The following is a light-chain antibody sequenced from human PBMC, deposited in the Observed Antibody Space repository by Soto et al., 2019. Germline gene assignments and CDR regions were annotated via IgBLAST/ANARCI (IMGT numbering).Light chain of an antibody. J-gene: IGKJ1*01. CDR2: GAS. CDR1: QSVSSSY. V-gene: IGKV3-20*01. Sequence: EIVLTQSPVTLSLSPGERATLSCRASQSVSSSYLAWYQQKPGQAPRLLIYGASSRATGIPDRFSGSGSGTDFTLTISRLEPEDFALYYCQQYGSSPWTFGQGTKVDIK. CDR3: QQYGSSPWT.